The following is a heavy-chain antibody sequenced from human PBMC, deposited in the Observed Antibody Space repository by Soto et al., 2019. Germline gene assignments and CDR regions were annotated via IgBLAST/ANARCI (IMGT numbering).Heavy chain of an antibody. CDR1: GDSVSSNSAA. D-gene: IGHD6-19*01. V-gene: IGHV6-1*01. J-gene: IGHJ5*02. Sequence: SQTLSLTCAISGDSVSSNSAAWNWIRQSPSRGLEWLGRTYYRSKWYNDYAVSVKSRITINPDTSKNQFSLQLNSVTPEDTAVYYCARVHREWLDTSDWFDPWGQGTLVTVSS. CDR2: TYYRSKWYN. CDR3: ARVHREWLDTSDWFDP.